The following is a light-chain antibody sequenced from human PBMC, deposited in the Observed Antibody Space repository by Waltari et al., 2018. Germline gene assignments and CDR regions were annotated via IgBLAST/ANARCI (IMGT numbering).Light chain of an antibody. CDR2: RDN. V-gene: IGLV1-47*01. Sequence: QSVLIQPPSASGTPGQRVTISCSGSSSTIGSNYLCWYQQLPGAAPKLLLFRDNQRPSGVPDRFSASKFGTSASLAISGLRSEDEADYVCSTWDDSLSAWVFGGGTKLTVL. CDR1: SSTIGSNY. J-gene: IGLJ3*02. CDR3: STWDDSLSAWV.